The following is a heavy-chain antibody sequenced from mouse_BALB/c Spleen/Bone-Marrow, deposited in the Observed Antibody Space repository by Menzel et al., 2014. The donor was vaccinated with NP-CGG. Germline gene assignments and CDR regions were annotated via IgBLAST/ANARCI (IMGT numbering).Heavy chain of an antibody. CDR2: IDPANGNT. J-gene: IGHJ4*01. CDR3: ARWEYYAMDY. V-gene: IGHV14-3*02. CDR1: GFNIKDTY. D-gene: IGHD4-1*01. Sequence: VQLQQSGAELVKPGASVKLSCTASGFNIKDTYMHWVKQRPEQGLEWIGRIDPANGNTKYDPKFQGKATITADTSSNTAYLQLSSLTSEETAVYYCARWEYYAMDYWGQGTSVTVSS.